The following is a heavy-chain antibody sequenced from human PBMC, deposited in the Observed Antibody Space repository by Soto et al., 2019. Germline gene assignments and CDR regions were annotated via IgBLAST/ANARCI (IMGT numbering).Heavy chain of an antibody. Sequence: QAHLVESGGGVVQPGKSLRLSCEASGFTFGTYAMYWVRQAPGKGLEWVGLISHDGDNKYYGDSVKGRFTMSRDNSKNTLFLQMSSLGTDDTAVYYCATLTIVMVSPRRSFDYWGQGTLVTVSS. CDR2: ISHDGDNK. D-gene: IGHD2-21*01. J-gene: IGHJ4*02. CDR3: ATLTIVMVSPRRSFDY. V-gene: IGHV3-30*03. CDR1: GFTFGTYA.